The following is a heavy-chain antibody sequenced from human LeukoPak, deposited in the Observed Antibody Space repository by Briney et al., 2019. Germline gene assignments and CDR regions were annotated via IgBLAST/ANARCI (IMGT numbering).Heavy chain of an antibody. V-gene: IGHV4-4*07. J-gene: IGHJ4*02. CDR3: ARGPY. CDR1: GVSISGYY. CDR2: ISTSGTP. Sequence: SETLSLTCTVSGVSISGYYWNWIRQPAGKRLEWIGRISTSGTPNYNPSFRGRLTISIDTSKNQFSLNLGSVTAAETGIYYCARGPYWGQGTLVTVSS.